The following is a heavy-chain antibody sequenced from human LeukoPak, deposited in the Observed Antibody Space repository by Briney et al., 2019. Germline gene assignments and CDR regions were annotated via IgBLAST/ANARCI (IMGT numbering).Heavy chain of an antibody. CDR3: ARSPPSHLGYFDY. Sequence: SETLSLTCTVSGDSISSYYYNWIRQPPGKGLEWIGYIYYGGSTIYNPSLKSRVTISLDTSKNQFSLRLTSVTTADTAVYYCARSPPSHLGYFDYWGQGTLVTVSS. J-gene: IGHJ4*02. CDR2: IYYGGST. CDR1: GDSISSYY. V-gene: IGHV4-59*01. D-gene: IGHD3-3*02.